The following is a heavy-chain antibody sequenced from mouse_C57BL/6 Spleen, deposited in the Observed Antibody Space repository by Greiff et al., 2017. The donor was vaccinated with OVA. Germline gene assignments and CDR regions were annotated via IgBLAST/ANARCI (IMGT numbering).Heavy chain of an antibody. CDR2: ISDGGSYT. D-gene: IGHD1-1*01. Sequence: EVKLMESGGGLVKPGGSLKLSCAASGFTFSSYAMSWVRQTPEKRLEWVATISDGGSYTYYPDNVKGRFTISRDNAKNNLYLQMSHLKSEDTAMYYCARSPSIYYYGSSHWYFDVWGTGTTVTVSS. J-gene: IGHJ1*03. CDR3: ARSPSIYYYGSSHWYFDV. CDR1: GFTFSSYA. V-gene: IGHV5-4*03.